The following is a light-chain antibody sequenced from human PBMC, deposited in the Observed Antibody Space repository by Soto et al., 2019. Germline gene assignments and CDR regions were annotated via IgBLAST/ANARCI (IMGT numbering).Light chain of an antibody. Sequence: IVLTQSPATRPLSPVDRAILSCRASQSVSSSYLAWYQQKPGQAPRLLIYGASSRATGIPDRFSGSGSGTDFTLTISRLEPEDFAVYYCQQYGRSGTFGQGTKVDIK. V-gene: IGKV3-20*01. J-gene: IGKJ1*01. CDR1: QSVSSSY. CDR2: GAS. CDR3: QQYGRSGT.